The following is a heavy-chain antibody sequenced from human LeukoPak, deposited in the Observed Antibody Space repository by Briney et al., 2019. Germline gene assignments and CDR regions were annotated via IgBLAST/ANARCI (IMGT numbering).Heavy chain of an antibody. J-gene: IGHJ6*03. D-gene: IGHD3-10*01. CDR1: VLTFSTDR. V-gene: IGHV3-48*04. CDR3: ARRSEFAVLHYMDV. Sequence: PGGSLRLSCAASVLTFSTDRMTWGPQAPGKGVEWVSYISGSSGTIYYADSVKGRFTISRDNAKNSLYLEMRSISAVLTAIYYDARRSEFAVLHYMDVWGKGTTVTVSS. CDR2: ISGSSGTI.